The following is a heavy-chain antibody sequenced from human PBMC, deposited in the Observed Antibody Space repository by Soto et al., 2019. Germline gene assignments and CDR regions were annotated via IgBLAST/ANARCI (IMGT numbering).Heavy chain of an antibody. V-gene: IGHV4-61*01. D-gene: IGHD1-7*01. Sequence: SETLSLTCTVSGGSVTSGSYYWGWIRQPPEKGLEWIGYIYYRGSTSYNPSLKSRVIISLDTSKSQFSLELTSVTAADTAVYFCARDRRTGTTHPYYGMDVWGQGTTVTVSS. CDR3: ARDRRTGTTHPYYGMDV. CDR2: IYYRGST. CDR1: GGSVTSGSYY. J-gene: IGHJ6*02.